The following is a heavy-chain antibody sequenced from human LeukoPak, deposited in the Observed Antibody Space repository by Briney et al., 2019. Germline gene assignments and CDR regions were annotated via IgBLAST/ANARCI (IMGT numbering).Heavy chain of an antibody. D-gene: IGHD6-6*01. CDR1: GGSFSGYY. CDR2: INHSGST. V-gene: IGHV4-34*01. Sequence: SETLSLTCAVYGGSFSGYYWSWIRQPPGKGLEWIGEINHSGSTNYNPSLKSRVTISVDTSKNQFSLKLSSVTAADTAVYYCARTTAARPQYYYYYYMDVWGKGTTVTVSS. CDR3: ARTTAARPQYYYYYYMDV. J-gene: IGHJ6*03.